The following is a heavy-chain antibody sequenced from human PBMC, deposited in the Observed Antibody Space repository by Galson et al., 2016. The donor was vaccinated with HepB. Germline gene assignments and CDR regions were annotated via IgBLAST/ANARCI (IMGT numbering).Heavy chain of an antibody. Sequence: SLRLSCAVSGLTFNRYAMTWVRQAPGMPLEWVSTIRSRGATYYADSAKGRFTISRDNSENMVYLQIRRLRAEETALYFCAKPLRIDSFSLTVLVKTLGPFEVWGQGTKVPLA. CDR2: IRSRGAT. CDR1: GLTFNRYA. J-gene: IGHJ3*01. V-gene: IGHV3-23*01. D-gene: IGHD2-21*02. CDR3: AKPLRIDSFSLTVLVKTLGPFEV.